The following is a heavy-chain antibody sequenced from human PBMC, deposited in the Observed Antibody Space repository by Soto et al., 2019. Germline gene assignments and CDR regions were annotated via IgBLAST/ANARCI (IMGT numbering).Heavy chain of an antibody. V-gene: IGHV1-69*01. D-gene: IGHD3-3*01. Sequence: QVQLVQSGAEVKKPGSSVKVSCKASGGTFSSYAISWVRQAPGQGLEWMGGIIPIFGTANYAQKFQGRVTITADESTSTAYMELSSLRSEDTAVYYCARDEREWGIFGPNYDYGMDVWGQGTTVTVSS. CDR3: ARDEREWGIFGPNYDYGMDV. CDR1: GGTFSSYA. J-gene: IGHJ6*02. CDR2: IIPIFGTA.